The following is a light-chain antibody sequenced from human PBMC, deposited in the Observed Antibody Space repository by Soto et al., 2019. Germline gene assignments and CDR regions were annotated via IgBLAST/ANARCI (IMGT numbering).Light chain of an antibody. Sequence: DMVLAQSPGTLSLSTWERATLSCRAIQSVTNSFLAWYQQKPGQAPRLLIYGASRRATGIPDRFTGSGSGTDFTLTISSLEPEDFAVYYCQQRSNWPPITFGQGTRLEIK. CDR3: QQRSNWPPIT. CDR1: QSVTNSF. CDR2: GAS. J-gene: IGKJ5*01. V-gene: IGKV3D-20*02.